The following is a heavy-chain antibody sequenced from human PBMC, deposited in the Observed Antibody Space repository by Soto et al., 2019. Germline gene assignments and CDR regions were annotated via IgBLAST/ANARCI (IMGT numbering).Heavy chain of an antibody. V-gene: IGHV3-64*01. CDR1: GFTLSGYA. CDR3: ARRARPDFYYMDV. J-gene: IGHJ6*03. D-gene: IGHD6-6*01. CDR2: ISSNGVGT. Sequence: EVQLAESGGGLAQPGGSLRLSCAASGFTLSGYAMDWVRQAPGKGLEYVSGISSNGVGTYYANSVQGRFTICRDNSKNTVYLQMGSLTPEDMAVYYCARRARPDFYYMDVWCKGTTVTVSS.